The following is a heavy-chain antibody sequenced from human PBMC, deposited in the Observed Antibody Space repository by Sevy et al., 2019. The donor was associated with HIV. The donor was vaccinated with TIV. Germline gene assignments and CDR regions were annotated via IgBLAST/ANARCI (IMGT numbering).Heavy chain of an antibody. Sequence: GGSLRLSCAASGFTVSSNYMSWVRQAPGKGLEWVSVIYSGGSTYYADSVKGRFTISRVNSKNTLYLQMNSLRAEDTAVYYCAITYYYDSSGYYFSYWGQGTLVTVSS. V-gene: IGHV3-53*01. CDR2: IYSGGST. CDR3: AITYYYDSSGYYFSY. D-gene: IGHD3-22*01. CDR1: GFTVSSNY. J-gene: IGHJ4*02.